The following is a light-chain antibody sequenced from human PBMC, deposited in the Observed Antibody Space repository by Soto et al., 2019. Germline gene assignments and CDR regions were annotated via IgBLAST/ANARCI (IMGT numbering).Light chain of an antibody. J-gene: IGLJ1*01. CDR2: EVS. V-gene: IGLV2-14*01. CDR3: SSYTSSFYV. Sequence: SVLTQPASVSGSPGQSITISCTGTSSDVGGYNYVSWYQQHPGKAPKLMIYEVSNRPSGVSNRFSGSKSGNTASLTISGLQAEDEADYYCSSYTSSFYVFGTGTKVTV. CDR1: SSDVGGYNY.